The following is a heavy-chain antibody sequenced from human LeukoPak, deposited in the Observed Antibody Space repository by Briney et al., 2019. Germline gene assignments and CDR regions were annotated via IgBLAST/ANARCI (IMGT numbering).Heavy chain of an antibody. CDR3: AASLQVSGSLRHFDY. J-gene: IGHJ4*02. Sequence: GESLKISCKGSGYNFDTSWIAWVRQMPGKGLEWMGVIYLGDSDTTYSPSFQGQVTISADKSISTAYLQWTTLRASDTATYYRAASLQVSGSLRHFDYWGQGTLVTVSS. CDR1: GYNFDTSW. CDR2: IYLGDSDT. D-gene: IGHD3-22*01. V-gene: IGHV5-51*01.